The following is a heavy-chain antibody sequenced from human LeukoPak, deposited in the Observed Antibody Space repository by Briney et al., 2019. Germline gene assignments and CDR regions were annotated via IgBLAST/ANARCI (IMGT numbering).Heavy chain of an antibody. CDR3: ARVNIAVAGDASDV. CDR2: IYYSGST. V-gene: IGHV4-59*01. D-gene: IGHD6-19*01. Sequence: SETLSLTCTVSGGSISSYYWSWIRQPPGKGLEWIGYIYYSGSTNYNPSLKSRVTISLDASKSQFSLKLSSVTAADTAMYYCARVNIAVAGDASDVWGRGTMVTVSS. J-gene: IGHJ3*01. CDR1: GGSISSYY.